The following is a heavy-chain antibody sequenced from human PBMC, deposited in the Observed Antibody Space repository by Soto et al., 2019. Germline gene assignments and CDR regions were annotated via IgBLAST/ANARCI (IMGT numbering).Heavy chain of an antibody. V-gene: IGHV3-74*01. J-gene: IGHJ4*02. CDR2: INGDGSGT. Sequence: EVQLVESGGGLVQPGGSLRLSCAASGFTFSGSWMHWVRQAPGKGLVWVSHINGDGSGTSYADFVKGRFTISRDNAKNTVFLQMHGLRAEDTAVYYCARGIFGSGTANDYWGQGTLVTVSS. D-gene: IGHD3-10*01. CDR3: ARGIFGSGTANDY. CDR1: GFTFSGSW.